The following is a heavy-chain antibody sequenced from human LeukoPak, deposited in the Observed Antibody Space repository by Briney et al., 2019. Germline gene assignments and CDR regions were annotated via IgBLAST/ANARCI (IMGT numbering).Heavy chain of an antibody. CDR2: IRYDGSNK. CDR1: GFTFSSYG. Sequence: PGGSLRLSCAASGFTFSSYGMHWVRQAPGKGLEWVAFIRYDGSNKYYADSVKGRFTISRDNSKNTLYLQMNNLRAEDTAVYYCAKEDFDDRRFDYWGQGTLVTVSS. V-gene: IGHV3-30*02. CDR3: AKEDFDDRRFDY. J-gene: IGHJ4*02. D-gene: IGHD3-9*01.